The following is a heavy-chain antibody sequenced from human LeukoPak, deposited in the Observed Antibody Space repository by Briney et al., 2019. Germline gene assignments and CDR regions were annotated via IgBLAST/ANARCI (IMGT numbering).Heavy chain of an antibody. CDR1: GFSLSNNRMG. CDR3: ARLRGLQLELRD. CDR2: IVSNDEK. D-gene: IGHD1-1*01. V-gene: IGHV2-26*01. Sequence: SGPVLVKPTETLTLTCTVSGFSLSNNRMGVSWIRQPPGKALEWLAHIVSNDEKSYSTSLKSRLTISKDTSKSQVILIMTNMDPVDTATYYCARLRGLQLELRDWGQGTLVTVSP. J-gene: IGHJ4*02.